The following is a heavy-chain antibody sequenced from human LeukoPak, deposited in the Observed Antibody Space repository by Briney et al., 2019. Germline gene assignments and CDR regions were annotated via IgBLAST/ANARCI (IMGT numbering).Heavy chain of an antibody. CDR3: ARHISGSRPTYFDY. Sequence: PSETLSLTCTVSGGSISSYYWSCIRQPPGKGLEWIGYIYTSGSTNYNPSLKSRVTISVDTSKNQFSLKLSSVTAADTAVYYCARHISGSRPTYFDYWGQGTLVTVSS. CDR2: IYTSGST. CDR1: GGSISSYY. D-gene: IGHD6-19*01. J-gene: IGHJ4*02. V-gene: IGHV4-4*09.